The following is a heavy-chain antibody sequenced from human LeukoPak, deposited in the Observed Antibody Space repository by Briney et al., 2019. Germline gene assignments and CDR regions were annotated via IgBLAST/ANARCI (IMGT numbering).Heavy chain of an antibody. J-gene: IGHJ2*01. Sequence: GASVRVSCKVSGDTLTELSMHWVRQAPGKGLEWMGGFDPEDGETIYAQKFQGRVTMTEDTSTDTAYMELSSLRSEDTAVYYCATSQLRYSSSWYRKVWYFDLWGRGTLVTVSS. CDR3: ATSQLRYSSSWYRKVWYFDL. CDR1: GDTLTELS. CDR2: FDPEDGET. V-gene: IGHV1-24*01. D-gene: IGHD6-13*01.